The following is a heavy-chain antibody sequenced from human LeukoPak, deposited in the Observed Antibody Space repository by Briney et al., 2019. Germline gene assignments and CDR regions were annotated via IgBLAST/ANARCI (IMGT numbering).Heavy chain of an antibody. CDR2: IIPIFGTA. J-gene: IGHJ4*02. Sequence: SVKVSCKASGGTFSSYAISWVRQAPGQGLEWMGRIIPIFGTANYAQKFQGRVTITTDESTSTAYMELSSLRSEDTAVYYCARDLGSGWSSFDYWGQGTLVTVSS. V-gene: IGHV1-69*05. CDR3: ARDLGSGWSSFDY. CDR1: GGTFSSYA. D-gene: IGHD6-19*01.